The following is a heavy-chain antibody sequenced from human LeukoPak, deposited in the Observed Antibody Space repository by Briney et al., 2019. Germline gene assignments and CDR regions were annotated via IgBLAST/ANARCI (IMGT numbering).Heavy chain of an antibody. CDR3: ARRSGSGNAHFDY. Sequence: PSETLSLTCTVSGGSISSYYWSWIRQPPGKGLEWIGYIYYSGSTNYNPSLKSRVTISVDTSKNQFSLKLSSVTAADTAVYYRARRSGSGNAHFDYWGQGTLVTVSS. J-gene: IGHJ4*02. CDR1: GGSISSYY. D-gene: IGHD3-10*01. CDR2: IYYSGST. V-gene: IGHV4-59*01.